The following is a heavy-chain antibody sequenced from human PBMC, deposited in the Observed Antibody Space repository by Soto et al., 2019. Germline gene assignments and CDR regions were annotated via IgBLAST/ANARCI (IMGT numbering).Heavy chain of an antibody. Sequence: EVQLVESGGGLVQPGGSLRRSCAASGFSFSNYAMDWVRQAPGKGLEWVSYISGSSSNIRYADSVKGRFTISRDNAKSSVYLQMNSLRADDTAVYYCARDPSRGSDWARYLDLWGRGTLVTVSS. D-gene: IGHD1-26*01. CDR3: ARDPSRGSDWARYLDL. J-gene: IGHJ2*01. CDR2: ISGSSSNI. V-gene: IGHV3-48*01. CDR1: GFSFSNYA.